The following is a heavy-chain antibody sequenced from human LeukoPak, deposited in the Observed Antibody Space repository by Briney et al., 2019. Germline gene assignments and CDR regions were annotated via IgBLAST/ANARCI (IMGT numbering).Heavy chain of an antibody. D-gene: IGHD4-11*01. V-gene: IGHV1-8*01. CDR1: GYTFTSYD. CDR3: ARALQPHYYYYYMTS. CDR2: MNPNSGNT. J-gene: IGHJ6*03. Sequence: ASVKVSCKASGYTFTSYDINWVRQATGQGLEWMGWMNPNSGNTGYAQKFQGRVTMTRNTSISTAYMELSSLRSEDTAVYYCARALQPHYYYYYMTSGAKGPRSPSP.